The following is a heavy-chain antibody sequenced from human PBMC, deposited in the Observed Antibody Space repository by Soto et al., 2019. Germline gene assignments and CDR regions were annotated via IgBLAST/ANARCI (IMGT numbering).Heavy chain of an antibody. Sequence: SETLSLTCTVSGGSISSSSYYWGWIRQPPGKGLEWIGSIYYSGSTYYNPSLKSRVTISVDTSKNQFSLKLSSVTAADTAVYYCARLIGYCSSTSCYEVPYYYYGMDVWGQGTTVT. J-gene: IGHJ6*02. CDR3: ARLIGYCSSTSCYEVPYYYYGMDV. D-gene: IGHD2-2*01. V-gene: IGHV4-39*01. CDR2: IYYSGST. CDR1: GGSISSSSYY.